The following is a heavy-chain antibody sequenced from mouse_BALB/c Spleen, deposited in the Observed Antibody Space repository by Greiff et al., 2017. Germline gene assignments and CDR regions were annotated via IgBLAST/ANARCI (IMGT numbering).Heavy chain of an antibody. CDR2: IYPGSGNT. V-gene: IGHV1-84*02. CDR1: GFTFTDYY. D-gene: IGHD2-2*01. J-gene: IGHJ3*01. CDR3: AREWGYLFAY. Sequence: QVQLKESGPELVKPGASVKISCKASGFTFTDYYINWVKQKPGQGLEWIGWIYPGSGNTKYKEKFKGKATLTVDTSPSTANMQLSSLTSEDTAVYFCAREWGYLFAYWGQGTLVTVSA.